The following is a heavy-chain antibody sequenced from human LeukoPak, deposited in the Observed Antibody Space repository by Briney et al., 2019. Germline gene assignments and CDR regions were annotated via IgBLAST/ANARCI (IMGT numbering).Heavy chain of an antibody. V-gene: IGHV4-39*01. Sequence: SETPSLTCTVSGGSISSSSYYWGWIRQPPGKGLEWIGSIYYSGSTYYNPSLKSRVTISVDTSKNQFSLKLSSVTAADTAVYYCARRIYDFWSGYWTGFDYWGQGTLVTVSS. D-gene: IGHD3-3*01. CDR3: ARRIYDFWSGYWTGFDY. CDR2: IYYSGST. J-gene: IGHJ4*02. CDR1: GGSISSSSYY.